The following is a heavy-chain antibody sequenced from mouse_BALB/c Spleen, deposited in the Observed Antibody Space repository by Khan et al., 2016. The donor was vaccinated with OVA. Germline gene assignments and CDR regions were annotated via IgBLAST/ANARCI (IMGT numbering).Heavy chain of an antibody. J-gene: IGHJ3*01. D-gene: IGHD1-1*01. CDR2: IYPFNDDS. V-gene: IGHV1S136*01. CDR1: GYTFTSYV. CDR3: ATQGSTYTWFAY. Sequence: VQLQQSGPELLKPGASVKMSCKASGYTFTSYVMHWVKQKPGQGLEWIGYIYPFNDDSKYSEKFKGKATLTSDTSSNTAYMELRSLTSEDSAVYYCATQGSTYTWFAYWGQGTLVTVSA.